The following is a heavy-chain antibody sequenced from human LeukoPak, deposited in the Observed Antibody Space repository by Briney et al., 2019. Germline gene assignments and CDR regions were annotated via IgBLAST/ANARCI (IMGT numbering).Heavy chain of an antibody. CDR1: GFTFSSYW. CDR2: INQYGSEK. D-gene: IGHD3-16*01. CDR3: ARVRLGALDY. J-gene: IGHJ4*02. Sequence: PGGSLRLSCAASGFTFSSYWMTWVRQAPGKGLEWVANINQYGSEKYYVDSVKGRFTISRGNAQNSLYLQMNSLRAEDTAVYYCARVRLGALDYWGQGTLVTVSS. V-gene: IGHV3-7*04.